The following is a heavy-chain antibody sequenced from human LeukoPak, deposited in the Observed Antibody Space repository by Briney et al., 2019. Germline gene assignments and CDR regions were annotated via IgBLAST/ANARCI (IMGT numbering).Heavy chain of an antibody. CDR3: ARGKAAGTIYYFDY. CDR2: INHSGST. CDR1: GGSFSGYY. V-gene: IGHV4-34*01. D-gene: IGHD6-13*01. Sequence: PSETLSLTCAVYGGSFSGYYWSWIRQPPGKGLEWIGEINHSGSTNYNPSLKSRVTISVDTSKNQFSLKLSSVTAADTAVYYCARGKAAGTIYYFDYWGQGTLVTVSS. J-gene: IGHJ4*02.